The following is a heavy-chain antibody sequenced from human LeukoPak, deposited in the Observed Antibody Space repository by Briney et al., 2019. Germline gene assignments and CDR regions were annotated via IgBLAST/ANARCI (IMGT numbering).Heavy chain of an antibody. CDR2: ISYDGSNK. D-gene: IGHD6-19*01. V-gene: IGHV3-30*04. CDR3: ARDASSSGWHGGY. CDR1: GFTFSTYE. J-gene: IGHJ4*02. Sequence: GGSLRLSCAAAGFTFSTYEMNWVRQAPGKGLEWVAVISYDGSNKYYADSVKGRFTISRDNSKNTLYLQMNSLRAEDTAVYYCARDASSSGWHGGYWGQGTLVTVSS.